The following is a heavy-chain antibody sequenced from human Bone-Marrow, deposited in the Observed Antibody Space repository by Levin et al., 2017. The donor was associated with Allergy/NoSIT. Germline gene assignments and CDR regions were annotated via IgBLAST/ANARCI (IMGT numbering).Heavy chain of an antibody. V-gene: IGHV3-30*18. D-gene: IGHD3-22*01. CDR3: ANGGQITMIVVA. J-gene: IGHJ4*02. CDR1: GFTFSSYG. CDR2: ISYDGSNK. Sequence: GGSLRLSCAASGFTFSSYGMHWVRQAPGKGLEWVAVISYDGSNKYCADSVKGRFTISRDNSKNTLYLQMNSLRAEDTAVYYCANGGQITMIVVAWGQGTLVTVSS.